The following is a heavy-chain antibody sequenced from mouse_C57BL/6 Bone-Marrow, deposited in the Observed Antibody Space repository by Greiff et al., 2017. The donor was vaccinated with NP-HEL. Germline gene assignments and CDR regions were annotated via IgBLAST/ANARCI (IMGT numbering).Heavy chain of an antibody. CDR2: INPNNGGT. J-gene: IGHJ2*01. Sequence: VQLKESGPELVKPGASVKIPCKASGYTFTDYNMDWVKQSHGKSLEWIGDINPNNGGTIYNQKFKGKATLTVDKSSSTAYMELRSLTSEDTAVYYCARQFTTVVPYYCDYWGQGTTLTVSS. D-gene: IGHD1-1*01. CDR3: ARQFTTVVPYYCDY. CDR1: GYTFTDYN. V-gene: IGHV1-18*01.